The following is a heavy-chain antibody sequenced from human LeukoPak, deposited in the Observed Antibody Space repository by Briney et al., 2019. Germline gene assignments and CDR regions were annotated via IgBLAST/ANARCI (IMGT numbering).Heavy chain of an antibody. D-gene: IGHD1/OR15-1a*01. Sequence: SETLSPTCTVSGGSISSYYWSWIRQPPGKGLEWIGYIYYSGSTNYNPSLKSRVTISVDTSKNQFSLKLSSVTAADTAVYYCARGNKEYYFDYWGQGTLVTVSS. CDR3: ARGNKEYYFDY. CDR1: GGSISSYY. V-gene: IGHV4-59*01. CDR2: IYYSGST. J-gene: IGHJ4*02.